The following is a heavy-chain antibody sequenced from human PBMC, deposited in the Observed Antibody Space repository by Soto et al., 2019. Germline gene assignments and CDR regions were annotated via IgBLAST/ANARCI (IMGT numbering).Heavy chain of an antibody. CDR1: GGSVSSGSYY. D-gene: IGHD3-22*01. V-gene: IGHV4-61*01. J-gene: IGHJ4*02. CDR3: ARDRRSGYYDSSGYSLFDY. CDR2: IYYSGST. Sequence: SETLSLTCTVSGGSVSSGSYYWSWIRQPPGKGLEWIGYIYYSGSTDYNPSLKSRVTISVDTSKNQFSLKLSSVTAADTAVYYCARDRRSGYYDSSGYSLFDYWGQGTLVTVSS.